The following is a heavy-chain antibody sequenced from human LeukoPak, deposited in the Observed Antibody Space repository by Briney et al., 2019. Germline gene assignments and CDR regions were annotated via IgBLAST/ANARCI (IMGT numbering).Heavy chain of an antibody. CDR2: IWYDGSNK. V-gene: IGHV3-33*08. D-gene: IGHD5-18*01. CDR1: GFTFSTYS. Sequence: GGSLRLSCAVSGFTFSTYSMTWVRQAPGKGLEWVAVIWYDGSNKYYADSVKGRFTISRDNSKNTLYLQMNSLRAEDTAVYYCASSVQLWPDYWGQGTLVTVSS. J-gene: IGHJ4*02. CDR3: ASSVQLWPDY.